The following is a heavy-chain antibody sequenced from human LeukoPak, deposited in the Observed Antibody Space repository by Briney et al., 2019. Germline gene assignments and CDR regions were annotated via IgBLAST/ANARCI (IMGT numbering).Heavy chain of an antibody. CDR3: ARGPYSYDSSGAFDI. D-gene: IGHD3-22*01. J-gene: IGHJ3*02. V-gene: IGHV4-61*02. Sequence: SETLSLTCTVSGDSISSGDYYWSWIRQPAGKGLEWIGRISSSGSTNYNPSLKSRVTISVDTSKNQFSLKLSSVTAAATAVYFCARGPYSYDSSGAFDIWGQGTMVTVSS. CDR2: ISSSGST. CDR1: GDSISSGDYY.